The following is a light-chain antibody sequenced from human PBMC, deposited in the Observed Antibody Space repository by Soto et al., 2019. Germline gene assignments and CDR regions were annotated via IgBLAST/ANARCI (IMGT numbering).Light chain of an antibody. J-gene: IGKJ1*01. CDR1: QTIRSNY. V-gene: IGKV3-20*01. CDR2: GAS. CDR3: QKYGSSPWT. Sequence: ETVLTQSPGTLSLSPGERATLSCRASQTIRSNYFAWYRHTPGQAPRPLSYGASNRATGIADRFSGSGSGTDFTLSISRLEPEDFALDYGQKYGSSPWTFGQGTKVEIK.